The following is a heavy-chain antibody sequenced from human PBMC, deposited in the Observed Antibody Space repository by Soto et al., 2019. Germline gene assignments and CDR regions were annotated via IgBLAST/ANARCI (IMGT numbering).Heavy chain of an antibody. Sequence: GGSLRLSCAASGFTFSSYGMHWVLQAPCKGLEWVAVIWYDGSNKYYADSVKGRFTISRDNSKNTLYLQMNSLRAEDTAVYYCARELRYFDWLLPPPFDYWGQGTLVTVSS. J-gene: IGHJ4*02. CDR3: ARELRYFDWLLPPPFDY. D-gene: IGHD3-9*01. V-gene: IGHV3-33*01. CDR1: GFTFSSYG. CDR2: IWYDGSNK.